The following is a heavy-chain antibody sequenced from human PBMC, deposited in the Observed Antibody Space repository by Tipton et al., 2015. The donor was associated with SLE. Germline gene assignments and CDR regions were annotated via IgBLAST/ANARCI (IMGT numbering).Heavy chain of an antibody. CDR3: ARDSITIFGVVIPFDY. CDR1: GGSVRSGSYY. Sequence: TLSLTCSVSGGSVRSGSYYWSWIRQPAGKGLEWIGHIYTSGSTNYNPSLKSRVTISVDTSKNQFSLKLSSVTAADTAVYYCARDSITIFGVVIPFDYWGQGTLVTVSS. J-gene: IGHJ4*02. V-gene: IGHV4-61*09. CDR2: IYTSGST. D-gene: IGHD3-3*01.